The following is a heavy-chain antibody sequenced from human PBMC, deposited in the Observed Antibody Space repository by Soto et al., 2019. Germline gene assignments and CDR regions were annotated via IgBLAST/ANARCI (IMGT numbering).Heavy chain of an antibody. CDR1: GGSISSSSYY. V-gene: IGHV4-39*07. D-gene: IGHD1-1*01. Sequence: PSETLSLTCTVSGGSISSSSYYWGWIRQPPGKGLEWIGYMYHSGSTYYNPSLKSRVTISIDRSKNQFSLKLSSVTAADTAVYYCARVQDYWGQGILVTVSS. CDR3: ARVQDY. J-gene: IGHJ4*02. CDR2: MYHSGST.